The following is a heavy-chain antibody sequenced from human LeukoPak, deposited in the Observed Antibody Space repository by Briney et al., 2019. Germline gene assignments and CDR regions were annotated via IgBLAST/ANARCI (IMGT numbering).Heavy chain of an antibody. CDR2: INHSGST. CDR1: GGSFSGYY. D-gene: IGHD3-22*01. Sequence: PSETLSLTCAVYGGSFSGYYWSWIRQPPGKGLEGIGEINHSGSTNYNPSLKSRVTISVDTSKNQLSLRLSSVTAADTAVYYCARDRFDDSSGYYYHYYYYMDVWGKGTTVTVSS. V-gene: IGHV4-34*01. J-gene: IGHJ6*03. CDR3: ARDRFDDSSGYYYHYYYYMDV.